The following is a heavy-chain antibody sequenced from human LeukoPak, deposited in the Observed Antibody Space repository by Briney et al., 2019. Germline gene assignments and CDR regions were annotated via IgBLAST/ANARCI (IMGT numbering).Heavy chain of an antibody. CDR2: IYYSGST. CDR3: ARRAVAGSGVYHYYYMDV. V-gene: IGHV4-39*01. CDR1: GGSISSSSYY. Sequence: PSETLSLTCTVSGGSISSSSYYWGWIRQPPGKGLEWIGSIYYSGSTYYNPSLKSRVTISVDTSKNQFSLKLSSVTAADTAVYYCARRAVAGSGVYHYYYMDVWGKGTTVTVSS. D-gene: IGHD6-19*01. J-gene: IGHJ6*03.